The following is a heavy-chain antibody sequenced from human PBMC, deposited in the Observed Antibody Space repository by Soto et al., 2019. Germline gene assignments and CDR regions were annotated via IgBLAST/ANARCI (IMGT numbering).Heavy chain of an antibody. D-gene: IGHD6-13*01. Sequence: PGGSLRLSCAASGFTVSSNYMSWVRQAPGKGLEWVSVIYSGGSTYYADSVKGRFTISRDNSKNTLYLQMNSLRAEDTAVYYCAREEAGRTSGNDYWGQGTLVTVSS. V-gene: IGHV3-66*01. CDR3: AREEAGRTSGNDY. CDR1: GFTVSSNY. CDR2: IYSGGST. J-gene: IGHJ4*02.